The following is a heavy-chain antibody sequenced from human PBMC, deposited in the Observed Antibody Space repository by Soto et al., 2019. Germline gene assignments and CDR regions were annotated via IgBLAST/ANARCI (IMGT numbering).Heavy chain of an antibody. CDR2: ISYDGSNK. CDR3: ARDFGSGWYPFDP. V-gene: IGHV3-30-3*01. CDR1: GFTFSSYA. D-gene: IGHD6-19*01. J-gene: IGHJ5*02. Sequence: GGSLRLSCAASGFTFSSYAMHWVRQAPGKGLEWVAVISYDGSNKYYADSVKGRFTISRDNSKNTLYLQMSSLRAEDTAVYYCARDFGSGWYPFDPWGQGTLVTVSS.